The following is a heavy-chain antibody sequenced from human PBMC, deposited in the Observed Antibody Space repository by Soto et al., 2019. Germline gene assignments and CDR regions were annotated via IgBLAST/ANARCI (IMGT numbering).Heavy chain of an antibody. CDR1: GDPSSYSA. V-gene: IGHV1-69*01. J-gene: IGHJ4*02. CDR2: INPNFGSA. D-gene: IGHD5-18*01. CDR3: ATYYTAVAYLEN. Sequence: QVRVVQSGAEVRKPGSSVKVSCTASGDPSSYSAIGWLRQAPGQGLEWMGGINPNFGSAIYAQKFQGRTTITAHYMELNDLRSEDTAIYFCATYYTAVAYLENWGQGTLVTVSA.